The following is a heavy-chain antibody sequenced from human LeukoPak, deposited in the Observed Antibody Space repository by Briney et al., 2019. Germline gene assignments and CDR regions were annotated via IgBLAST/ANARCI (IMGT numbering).Heavy chain of an antibody. V-gene: IGHV4-39*07. Sequence: PSETLSLTCTVSGGSISSSSYYWGWLRQPPGKGLEWIGSIYYSGSTYYNPSLKSRVTISVDTSKNQFSLKLSSVTAADTAVYYCARDFRSKGDYWGQGTLVTVSS. CDR1: GGSISSSSYY. J-gene: IGHJ4*02. CDR3: ARDFRSKGDY. CDR2: IYYSGST.